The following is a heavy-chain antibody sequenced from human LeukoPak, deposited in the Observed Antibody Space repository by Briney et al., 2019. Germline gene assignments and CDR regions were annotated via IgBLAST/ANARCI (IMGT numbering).Heavy chain of an antibody. D-gene: IGHD3-10*01. Sequence: TLSLTCTVSGGSISGYYWTWIRQPPGKALEWLALIYWDDDKRYSPSLKSRLTITKDTSKNQVVLTMTNMDPVDTATYYCASWSGSSFDAFDIWGQGTMVTVSS. V-gene: IGHV2-5*08. CDR2: IYWDDDK. J-gene: IGHJ3*02. CDR1: GGSISGYYWT. CDR3: ASWSGSSFDAFDI.